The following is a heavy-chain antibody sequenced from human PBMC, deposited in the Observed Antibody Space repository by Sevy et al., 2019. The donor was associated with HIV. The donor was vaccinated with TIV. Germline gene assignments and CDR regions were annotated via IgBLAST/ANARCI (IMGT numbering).Heavy chain of an antibody. D-gene: IGHD3-22*01. V-gene: IGHV3-21*01. CDR1: GFTFSSYS. CDR2: INSISSYI. CDR3: AGGPYYYDSSGYYDQ. J-gene: IGHJ5*02. Sequence: GGSLRLSCAASGFTFSSYSMHWVRQAPGKGLEWVSYINSISSYIYYADSVKGRFTISRDNAKNSLYLQMNSLRAEDRAVYYWAGGPYYYDSSGYYDQWGQGTLVTVSS.